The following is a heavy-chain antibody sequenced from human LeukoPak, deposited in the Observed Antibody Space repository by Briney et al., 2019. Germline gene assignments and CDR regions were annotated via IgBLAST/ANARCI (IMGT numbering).Heavy chain of an antibody. CDR2: MNPNSGNT. CDR3: ARGGCSGGSCYSIYYYGMDV. J-gene: IGHJ6*02. V-gene: IGHV1-8*01. D-gene: IGHD2-15*01. Sequence: ASVKVSCKASGYTFTSYDINWVRQATGQGLERMRWMNPNSGNTGYAQKFQGRVTMTRNTSISTAYMELSSLRSEDTAVYYCARGGCSGGSCYSIYYYGMDVWGQGTTVTVSS. CDR1: GYTFTSYD.